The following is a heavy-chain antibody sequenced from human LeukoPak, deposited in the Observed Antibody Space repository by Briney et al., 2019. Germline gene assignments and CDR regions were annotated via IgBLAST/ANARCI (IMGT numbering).Heavy chain of an antibody. V-gene: IGHV3-30*04. CDR1: GFTFSSYA. Sequence: PGRSLRLSCAASGFTFSSYAMHWVRQAPGKGLEWVAVISYDGSNKYYADPVKGRFTISRDNSKNTLYLQMNSLRAEDAAVYYCAREGIAVARAFDYWGQGTLVTVSS. D-gene: IGHD6-19*01. CDR2: ISYDGSNK. J-gene: IGHJ4*02. CDR3: AREGIAVARAFDY.